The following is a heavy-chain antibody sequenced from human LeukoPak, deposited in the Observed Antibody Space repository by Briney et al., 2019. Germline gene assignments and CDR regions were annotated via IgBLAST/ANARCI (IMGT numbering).Heavy chain of an antibody. J-gene: IGHJ4*02. CDR3: ARVGGGSCYAGRWAFDY. CDR2: INHSGST. CDR1: GGSFSGYY. D-gene: IGHD2-15*01. V-gene: IGHV4-34*01. Sequence: SETLSLTCAVYGGSFSGYYWSWIRQPPGKGLEWIGEINHSGSTNYNPSLKSRVTISVDTSKNQFSLKLSSVTAADTAVYYCARVGGGSCYAGRWAFDYWGQGTLVTVSS.